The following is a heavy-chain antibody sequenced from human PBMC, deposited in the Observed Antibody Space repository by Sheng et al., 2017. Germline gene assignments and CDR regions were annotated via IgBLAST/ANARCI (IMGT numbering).Heavy chain of an antibody. J-gene: IGHJ6*02. Sequence: QVQLAQSGAEVKKPGASVRVSCKASGYTFTNYGISWVRQAPGQGLEWMGWISVYNDNTDYAQKFQGRVTMTADTSTSTAYMELRSLRSDDTAVYYCAREDSTPYYYYGMDVWGQGTTVTVSS. CDR1: GYTFTNYG. CDR3: AREDSTPYYYYGMDV. V-gene: IGHV1-18*01. CDR2: ISVYNDNT.